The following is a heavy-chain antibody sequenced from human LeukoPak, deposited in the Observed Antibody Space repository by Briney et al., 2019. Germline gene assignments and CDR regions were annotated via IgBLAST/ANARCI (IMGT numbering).Heavy chain of an antibody. Sequence: SETLSLTCAVDGGSFSDYYWSWIRQPPGKGLEWIGEINHSGSTNYNPSLKSRVTISVDTSKNQFSLKLSSVTAADTAVYYCARDLPEGDAFDIWGQGTMVTVSS. CDR2: INHSGST. V-gene: IGHV4-34*01. J-gene: IGHJ3*02. CDR3: ARDLPEGDAFDI. CDR1: GGSFSDYY.